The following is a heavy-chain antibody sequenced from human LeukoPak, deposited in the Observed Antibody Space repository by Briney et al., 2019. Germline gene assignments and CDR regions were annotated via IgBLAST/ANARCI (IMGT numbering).Heavy chain of an antibody. Sequence: SGPALVKPTQTLTLTCTFSGFSLSTSGVGVGWIRQPPGKALQWLALIYWDDEKYYSPSLKSRLSISRDTSRNQVVLTMTNMDPLDAGTYFCAHSYYFGSRSYYNVWFAPWGLGTLVSVSS. D-gene: IGHD3-10*01. V-gene: IGHV2-5*02. CDR1: GFSLSTSGVG. J-gene: IGHJ5*02. CDR2: IYWDDEK. CDR3: AHSYYFGSRSYYNVWFAP.